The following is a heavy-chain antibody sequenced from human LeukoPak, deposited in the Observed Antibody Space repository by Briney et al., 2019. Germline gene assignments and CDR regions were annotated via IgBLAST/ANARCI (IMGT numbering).Heavy chain of an antibody. Sequence: SETLSLTCAVSGGSISSSNWWSWVRQPPGKGLEWIGEIYHSGSTNYNPSLKSRVTISVDKSKNQFSLKLSSVTAADTAVYYCARDQGATGAYFDYWGQGTLVTVSS. V-gene: IGHV4-4*02. J-gene: IGHJ4*02. D-gene: IGHD1-26*01. CDR2: IYHSGST. CDR3: ARDQGATGAYFDY. CDR1: GGSISSSNW.